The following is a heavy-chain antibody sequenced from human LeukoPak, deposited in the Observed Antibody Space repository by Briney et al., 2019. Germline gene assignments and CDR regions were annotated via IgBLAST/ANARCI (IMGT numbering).Heavy chain of an antibody. CDR3: ARLVTGYYIDY. CDR2: IYYSGST. J-gene: IGHJ4*02. Sequence: SETLSLTCTVSGGSISSYYWSWIRQPPGKGLEWIGYIYYSGSTNYNPSLKSRVTISVDTSKNQLSLKLSSVTAADTAVYYCARLVTGYYIDYWGQGTLVTVSS. D-gene: IGHD3-9*01. V-gene: IGHV4-59*01. CDR1: GGSISSYY.